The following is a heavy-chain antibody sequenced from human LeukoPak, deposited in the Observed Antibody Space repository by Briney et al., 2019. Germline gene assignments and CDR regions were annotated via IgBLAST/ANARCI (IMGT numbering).Heavy chain of an antibody. CDR1: GYXFSGYY. D-gene: IGHD6-13*01. J-gene: IGHJ1*01. Sequence: ASVKVSCKASGYXFSGYYMHWVRQAPGQGLEWMGWINPNSGGTNYAQKFQGRVTMTRDTSISTAYMELSRLRSDDTAVHYCARGYPLSTTAAGTYFQHWGQGTLVTVSS. CDR2: INPNSGGT. CDR3: ARGYPLSTTAAGTYFQH. V-gene: IGHV1-2*02.